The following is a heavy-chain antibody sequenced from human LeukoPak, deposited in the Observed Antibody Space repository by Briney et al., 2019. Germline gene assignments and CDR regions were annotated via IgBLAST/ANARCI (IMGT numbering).Heavy chain of an antibody. V-gene: IGHV4-34*01. CDR2: INHSGST. CDR3: ARAQWLGPFDY. Sequence: PSETLSLNCAVYGGSFSGYYWSWIRQPPGKGLEWIGEINHSGSTNYNPSLKSRVTISVDTSKKQFSLKLSSVTAADTAVYYCARAQWLGPFDYWGQGTLVTVSS. D-gene: IGHD6-19*01. CDR1: GGSFSGYY. J-gene: IGHJ4*02.